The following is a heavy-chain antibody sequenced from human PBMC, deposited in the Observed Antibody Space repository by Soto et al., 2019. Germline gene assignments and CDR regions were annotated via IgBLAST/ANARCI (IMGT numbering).Heavy chain of an antibody. CDR1: GYTFTSFG. V-gene: IGHV1-18*01. D-gene: IGHD4-17*01. CDR3: TRDLFFLSPTTVTTDAY. J-gene: IGHJ4*02. CDR2: ISPESDKA. Sequence: VQLVQSGAEVKKPGASVRVSCKASGYTFTSFGLSWVRQAPGQGPEWIGWISPESDKATYAHKSQGRITMTTDTSTTTAYMDLRSLRSDDTAVYYCTRDLFFLSPTTVTTDAYWGQGTLVSVS.